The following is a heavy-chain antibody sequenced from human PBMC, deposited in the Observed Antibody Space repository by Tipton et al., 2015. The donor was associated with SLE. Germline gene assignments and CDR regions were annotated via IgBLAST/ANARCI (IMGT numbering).Heavy chain of an antibody. CDR3: ARGGDIAVAGTIDY. V-gene: IGHV4-34*01. J-gene: IGHJ4*02. D-gene: IGHD6-19*01. CDR1: GGSISSYY. Sequence: TLSLTCTVSGGSISSYYWSWIRQPPGKGLEWIGEINHSGSTNYNPSLKSRVTISVDTSKNQFSLKLSSVTAADTAVYYCARGGDIAVAGTIDYWGQGTLVTVSS. CDR2: INHSGST.